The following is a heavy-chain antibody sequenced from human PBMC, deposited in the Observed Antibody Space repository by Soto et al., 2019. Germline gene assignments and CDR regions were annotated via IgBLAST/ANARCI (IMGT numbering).Heavy chain of an antibody. CDR2: IYWDDTV. Sequence: QITLKESGPTLVKPTQTLTLTCTFSGFSLSTRAVGVDWIRQPPGKALEWLALIYWDDTVHYSPSLKNRLTITKDTSKNQVVLTITNMYPVDTATYFCALGAGWLLDYWGRGTLVTVSS. CDR3: ALGAGWLLDY. CDR1: GFSLSTRAVG. J-gene: IGHJ4*02. D-gene: IGHD5-12*01. V-gene: IGHV2-5*02.